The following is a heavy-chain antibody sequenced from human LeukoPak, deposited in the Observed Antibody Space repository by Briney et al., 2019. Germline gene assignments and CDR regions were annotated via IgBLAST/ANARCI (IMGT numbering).Heavy chain of an antibody. CDR1: GGSISSYY. J-gene: IGHJ4*02. V-gene: IGHV4-4*07. CDR2: IYTSGST. D-gene: IGHD2-2*01. CDR3: ARASYCSSTSCSRYFDY. Sequence: SETLSLTCTVSGGSISSYYWSWIRQPAGKGLEWIGRIYTSGSTNYNPSLKSRVTMSVDTSKNQFSRKLSSVTAADTAVYYCARASYCSSTSCSRYFDYWGQGTLVTVSS.